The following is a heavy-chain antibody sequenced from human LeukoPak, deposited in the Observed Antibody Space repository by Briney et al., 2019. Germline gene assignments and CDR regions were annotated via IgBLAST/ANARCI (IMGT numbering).Heavy chain of an antibody. J-gene: IGHJ4*02. D-gene: IGHD6-19*01. CDR3: ARSDSSSGWFGYFDY. CDR2: IIPIFGTA. CDR1: GGTFSSYA. Sequence: ASVKVSCKASGGTFSSYAISWVRQAPGQGLEWMGGIIPIFGTANYAQKFQGRVTITADESTSTAYMELSSLRSEDTAVYYCARSDSSSGWFGYFDYWGQGTLVSVSS. V-gene: IGHV1-69*13.